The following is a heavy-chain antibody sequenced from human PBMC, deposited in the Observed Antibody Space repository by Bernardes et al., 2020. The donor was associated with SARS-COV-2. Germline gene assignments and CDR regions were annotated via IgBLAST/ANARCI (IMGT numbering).Heavy chain of an antibody. CDR1: GFPFNGYG. CDR2: ISFDGAHI. CDR3: ARPSGMYCAGGTCYSAAY. Sequence: GGSLRLSCAASGFPFNGYGFHWVRQAPGRGLEWVALISFDGAHIFYADSVRGRFTISRDSSKNTVFLQMNSLRTADSAIYYCARPSGMYCAGGTCYSAAYWGQGTLVTVSS. J-gene: IGHJ4*02. V-gene: IGHV3-30-3*01. D-gene: IGHD2-15*01.